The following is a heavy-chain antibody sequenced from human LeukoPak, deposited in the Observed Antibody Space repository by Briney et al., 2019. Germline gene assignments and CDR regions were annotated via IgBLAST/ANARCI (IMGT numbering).Heavy chain of an antibody. J-gene: IGHJ5*02. CDR3: ARVRGWQQLVWRFDP. V-gene: IGHV4-59*01. Sequence: PSETLSLTCTVSGGSISSYYWSWIRQPPGKGLEWIGYIYYSGSTNYNPSLKSRVTISVGTSKNQFSLKLSSVTAADTAVYYCARVRGWQQLVWRFDPWGQGTLVTVSS. CDR2: IYYSGST. D-gene: IGHD6-13*01. CDR1: GGSISSYY.